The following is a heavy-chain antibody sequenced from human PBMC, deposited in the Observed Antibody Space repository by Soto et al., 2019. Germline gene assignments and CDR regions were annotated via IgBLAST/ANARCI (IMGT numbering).Heavy chain of an antibody. CDR2: INPNSGGT. CDR3: ARVTCGGDCYADYYFDH. Sequence: ASVKVSCTASGYTFTGYYMHWVRQAPGQGLEWMGWINPNSGGTNYAQKCQGRVTMTRDTSISTADMELSRLRADDTAVYYCARVTCGGDCYADYYFDHWGQGTLVTVSS. D-gene: IGHD2-21*02. J-gene: IGHJ4*02. V-gene: IGHV1-2*02. CDR1: GYTFTGYY.